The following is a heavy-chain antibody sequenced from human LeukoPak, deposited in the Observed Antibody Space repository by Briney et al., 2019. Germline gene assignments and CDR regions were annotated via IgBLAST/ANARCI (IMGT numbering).Heavy chain of an antibody. V-gene: IGHV3-7*01. Sequence: PGGSLRLSCAASGFTFSSYWMSWVRQAPGKGLEWVANIKQDGSEKYYVDSVKGRFTISRDNAKNSLYLQMNSLRAEDTAVYYCARDSFEPFPMWDYWGQGTLVTVSS. CDR2: IKQDGSEK. CDR3: ARDSFEPFPMWDY. CDR1: GFTFSSYW. J-gene: IGHJ4*02. D-gene: IGHD1-14*01.